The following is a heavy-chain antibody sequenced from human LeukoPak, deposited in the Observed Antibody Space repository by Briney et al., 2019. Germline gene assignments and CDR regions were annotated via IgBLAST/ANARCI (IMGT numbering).Heavy chain of an antibody. Sequence: PSETLSLTCAVYGGSFSGYYWSWIRQPPGKGLEWIGEINHSGSTNYNPSLKSRVTISVDTSKNQFSLKLSSVTAADTAVYYCARETRGSEDYDILTGLLSTLGWFDPWGQGTLVTVSS. J-gene: IGHJ5*02. CDR3: ARETRGSEDYDILTGLLSTLGWFDP. CDR2: INHSGST. D-gene: IGHD3-9*01. CDR1: GGSFSGYY. V-gene: IGHV4-34*01.